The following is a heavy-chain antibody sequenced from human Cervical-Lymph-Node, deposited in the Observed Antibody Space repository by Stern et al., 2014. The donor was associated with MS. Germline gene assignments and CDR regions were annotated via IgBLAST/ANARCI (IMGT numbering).Heavy chain of an antibody. V-gene: IGHV1-18*01. CDR2: ISAYNGNT. Sequence: VQLAQSGPDLKKPPPPAKLPCKPSGYTFTSSGISWLRQAPGQGLARTGWISAYNGNTNYAQKLQGRVTMTTDTSTSTAYMELRSLRSDDTAVYYCARGLLGSENAFDIWGQGTMVTVSS. CDR1: GYTFTSSG. CDR3: ARGLLGSENAFDI. J-gene: IGHJ3*02. D-gene: IGHD2-15*01.